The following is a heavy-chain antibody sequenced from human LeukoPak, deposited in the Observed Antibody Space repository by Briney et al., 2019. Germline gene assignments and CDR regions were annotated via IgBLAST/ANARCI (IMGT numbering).Heavy chain of an antibody. V-gene: IGHV4-59*08. CDR3: ARQGPLTTAVTTRTNPFDY. CDR1: AGSISSSY. J-gene: IGHJ4*02. D-gene: IGHD4-11*01. Sequence: SETLSLTCTVSAGSISSSYWSWIRKPPGQGLEWNGYIYYSGSTNSNPSLKSRVTISVDTSKNQFSLKLNSVPAADTAVYYCARQGPLTTAVTTRTNPFDYWGQGTLVTVSS. CDR2: IYYSGST.